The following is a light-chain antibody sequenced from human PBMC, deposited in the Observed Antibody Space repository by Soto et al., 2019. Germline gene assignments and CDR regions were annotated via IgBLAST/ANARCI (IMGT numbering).Light chain of an antibody. CDR2: GAS. CDR3: QQLNSFPIP. CDR1: QGISSF. J-gene: IGKJ3*01. Sequence: IQLTQSPSSLSASVGDRVTITCRASQGISSFLAWYQQKPGKAPKLLIYGASTLQSGVPSRFSGSGSGTYFTLTIGSLQPEDFATYYCQQLNSFPIPFGTGTKVDIK. V-gene: IGKV1-9*01.